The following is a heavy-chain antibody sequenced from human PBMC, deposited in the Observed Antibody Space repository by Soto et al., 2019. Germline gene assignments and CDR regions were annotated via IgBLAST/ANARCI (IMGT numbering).Heavy chain of an antibody. V-gene: IGHV4-59*01. D-gene: IGHD6-13*01. CDR3: ARPGGYSNHHDAFDI. CDR1: GGSISSYY. J-gene: IGHJ3*02. CDR2: IYYSGST. Sequence: SETLSLTCTVSGGSISSYYWSWIRQPPGKGLEWIGYIYYSGSTNYNPSLKSRVTISLDTSKNQFSLKLSSVTAADTAVYYCARPGGYSNHHDAFDIWGQGTMVTVSS.